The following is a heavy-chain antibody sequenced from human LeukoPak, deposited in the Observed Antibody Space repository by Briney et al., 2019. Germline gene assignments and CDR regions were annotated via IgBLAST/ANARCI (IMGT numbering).Heavy chain of an antibody. CDR2: INSDGSST. CDR1: GFTFSSYW. Sequence: HPGGSLRLSCAASGFTFSSYWMHWVRQAPGKGLVWVSRINSDGSSTSYADSVKGRFTISRDNAKNTLYLQMNSLRAEDTAVYYCARTPMVLRYFDWSPPDVWGKGTTVTISS. V-gene: IGHV3-74*01. CDR3: ARTPMVLRYFDWSPPDV. J-gene: IGHJ6*04. D-gene: IGHD3-9*01.